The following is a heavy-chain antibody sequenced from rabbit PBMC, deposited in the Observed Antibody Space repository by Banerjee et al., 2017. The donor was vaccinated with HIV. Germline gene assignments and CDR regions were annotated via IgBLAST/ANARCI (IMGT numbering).Heavy chain of an antibody. CDR2: IYAGSSGNT. J-gene: IGHJ4*01. CDR1: GFSFSSSDY. Sequence: QEQLVESGGGLVTLGASLTLTCTASGFSFSSSDYMCWVRQAPGKGLEWIACIYAGSSGNTYYASWAKGRFTISKTSSTTVTLQMTSLTAADTATYFCARDLAGVIGWNFNLWGPGTLVTVS. CDR3: ARDLAGVIGWNFNL. V-gene: IGHV1S45*01. D-gene: IGHD4-1*01.